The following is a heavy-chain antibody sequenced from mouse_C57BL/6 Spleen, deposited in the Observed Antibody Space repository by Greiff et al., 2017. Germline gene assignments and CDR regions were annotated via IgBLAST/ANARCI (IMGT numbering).Heavy chain of an antibody. CDR2: IYPGGGYT. V-gene: IGHV1-63*01. Sequence: QVQLKQSGAELVRPGTSVKMPCKASGYTFTNYWIGWAKQRPGHGLEWIGDIYPGGGYTNYNEKFKGKATLTADKSSSTAYMQFSSLTSEDSAIYYCARDGNYAMDYWGQGTSVTVSS. CDR3: ARDGNYAMDY. CDR1: GYTFTNYW. D-gene: IGHD2-1*01. J-gene: IGHJ4*01.